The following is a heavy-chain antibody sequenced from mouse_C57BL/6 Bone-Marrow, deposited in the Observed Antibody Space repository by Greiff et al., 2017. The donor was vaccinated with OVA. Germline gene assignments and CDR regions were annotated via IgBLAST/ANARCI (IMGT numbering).Heavy chain of an antibody. V-gene: IGHV1-54*01. CDR1: GYAFTNYL. CDR2: INPGSGGT. Sequence: VKLQESGAELVRPGTSVKVSCKASGYAFTNYLIEWVKQRPGQGLEWIGVINPGSGGTNYNEKFKGKATLTADKSSSTAYMQLSSLTSEDSAVYFCARNYYGNYVWYFDVWGTGTTVTVSS. D-gene: IGHD2-1*01. J-gene: IGHJ1*03. CDR3: ARNYYGNYVWYFDV.